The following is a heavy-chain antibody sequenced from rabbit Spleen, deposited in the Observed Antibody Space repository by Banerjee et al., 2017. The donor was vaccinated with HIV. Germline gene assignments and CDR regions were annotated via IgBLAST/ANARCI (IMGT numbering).Heavy chain of an antibody. CDR1: GFSFSSSYY. CDR2: ITSGSTT. V-gene: IGHV1S40*01. CDR3: ARGDDVYYRSFKL. D-gene: IGHD1-1*01. Sequence: QSLEESGGGLVKPEGSLTLTCKASGFSFSSSYYMCWVRQAPGKGPEWIGYITSGSTTYYASWVNGRFTISKTSSTTVTLQMTTLTAADTATYFCARGDDVYYRSFKLWGPGTLVTVS. J-gene: IGHJ4*01.